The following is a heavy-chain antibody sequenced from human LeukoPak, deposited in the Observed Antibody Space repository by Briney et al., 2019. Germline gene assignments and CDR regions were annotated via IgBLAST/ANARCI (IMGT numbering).Heavy chain of an antibody. Sequence: GGSLRLSCSASGFAFSSYAMYWVRQAPGKGLEYVSAISRDGGTQYPADSVKGRITISRDNSKNTLYLQMSSLRPEDTAVYYCAHISSSWPDYWGQGTLVTVSS. J-gene: IGHJ4*02. D-gene: IGHD6-13*01. CDR1: GFAFSSYA. V-gene: IGHV3-64D*09. CDR2: ISRDGGTQ. CDR3: AHISSSWPDY.